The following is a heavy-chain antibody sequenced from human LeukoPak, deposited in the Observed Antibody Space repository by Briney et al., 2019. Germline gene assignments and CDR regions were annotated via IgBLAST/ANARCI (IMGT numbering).Heavy chain of an antibody. D-gene: IGHD3-22*01. CDR3: ARLVRKTSSGLNDVFEI. J-gene: IGHJ3*02. V-gene: IGHV4-59*01. Sequence: PSETLSLTCTVSGGSISSYYWSWIRQLPGKGLEWIGYIYYSGSTNYNPSLKSRVTISIDTSKNQFSLKLSSVTAADTAVYYCARLVRKTSSGLNDVFEIWGQGTMVTVSS. CDR1: GGSISSYY. CDR2: IYYSGST.